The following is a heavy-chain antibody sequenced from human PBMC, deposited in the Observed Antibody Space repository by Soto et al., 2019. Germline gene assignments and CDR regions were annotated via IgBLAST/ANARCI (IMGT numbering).Heavy chain of an antibody. CDR3: ARRGYSYGYYFDY. J-gene: IGHJ4*02. Sequence: XETLSLTCTVAGRSISSSSYYWGWIRQPPGKGLEWIGSIYYSGSTYYNPSLKSRVTISVDTSKNQFSLKLSSVTAADTAVYYCARRGYSYGYYFDYWGQGTLVTVSS. CDR1: GRSISSSSYY. CDR2: IYYSGST. V-gene: IGHV4-39*01. D-gene: IGHD5-18*01.